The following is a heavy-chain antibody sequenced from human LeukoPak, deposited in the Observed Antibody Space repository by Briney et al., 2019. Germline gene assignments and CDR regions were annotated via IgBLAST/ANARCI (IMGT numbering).Heavy chain of an antibody. D-gene: IGHD6-6*01. CDR3: ARPRSYEAFDI. Sequence: GGSLRLSCAAPGFTFSSYWMHWVRQAPGKGLVWVSRINSDGRNTNYADSVKGRFTISRDNAKNTLFLQMNSLRAEDTAVYYCARPRSYEAFDIWGQGTMVTVSS. CDR1: GFTFSSYW. CDR2: INSDGRNT. J-gene: IGHJ3*02. V-gene: IGHV3-74*01.